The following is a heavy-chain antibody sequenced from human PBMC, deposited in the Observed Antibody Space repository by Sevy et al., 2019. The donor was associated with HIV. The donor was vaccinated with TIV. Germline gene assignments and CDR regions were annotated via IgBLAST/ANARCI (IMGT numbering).Heavy chain of an antibody. CDR1: GFDFNIYS. CDR2: LSFGCGKI. Sequence: GGSLRLSCAASGFDFNIYSMSWVRQAPGEGLEWVSTLSFGCGKINYADSVKGRFTISRDNSKSSVYLQMNNMRVEDTAVYYCAREGCTKPHDYWGQGTLVTVSS. CDR3: AREGCTKPHDY. D-gene: IGHD2-8*01. J-gene: IGHJ4*02. V-gene: IGHV3-23*01.